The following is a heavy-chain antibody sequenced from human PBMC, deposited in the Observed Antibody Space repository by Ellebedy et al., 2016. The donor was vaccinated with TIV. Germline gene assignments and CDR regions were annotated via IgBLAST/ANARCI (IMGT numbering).Heavy chain of an antibody. CDR1: GLTFSRYG. V-gene: IGHV3-33*06. D-gene: IGHD5-24*01. Sequence: GESLKISCAASGLTFSRYGMHWIRQAPDKGLEWVAVIWYDGSIKYLADSVKGRFTISRDNFNNTLYLQMNSLRAEDTAVYYCAKRDGQNWGHGTLVTVSS. CDR3: AKRDGQN. J-gene: IGHJ4*01. CDR2: IWYDGSIK.